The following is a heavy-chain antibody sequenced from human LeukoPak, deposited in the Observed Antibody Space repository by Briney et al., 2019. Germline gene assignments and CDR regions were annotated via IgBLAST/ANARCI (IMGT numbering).Heavy chain of an antibody. J-gene: IGHJ4*02. V-gene: IGHV4-59*12. D-gene: IGHD5-18*01. Sequence: PSETLSLTCTVSGGSISTYYWSWIRQPPGKGLEWIGYIYYSGSTNYNPSLKSRLTISADTSKNQFSLKLSSVTAADTAVYYCATSGYSYGDGIDYWGQGTLVTVSS. CDR3: ATSGYSYGDGIDY. CDR2: IYYSGST. CDR1: GGSISTYY.